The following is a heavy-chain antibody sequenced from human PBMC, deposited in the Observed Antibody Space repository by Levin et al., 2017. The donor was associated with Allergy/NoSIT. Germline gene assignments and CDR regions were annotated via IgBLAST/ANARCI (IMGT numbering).Heavy chain of an antibody. D-gene: IGHD6-19*01. V-gene: IGHV4-59*01. CDR1: GGSISSYY. Sequence: SETLSLTCTVSGGSISSYYWSWIRQPPGKGLEWIGYIYYSGSTNYNPSLKSRVTISVDTSKNQFSLKLSSVTAADTAVYYCARSVAHPGYYYYYMDVWGKGTTVTVSS. CDR2: IYYSGST. J-gene: IGHJ6*03. CDR3: ARSVAHPGYYYYYMDV.